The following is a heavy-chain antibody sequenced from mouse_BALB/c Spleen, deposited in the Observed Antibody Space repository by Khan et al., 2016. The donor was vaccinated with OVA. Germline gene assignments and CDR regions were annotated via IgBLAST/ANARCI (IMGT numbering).Heavy chain of an antibody. CDR1: GYTFTSYW. V-gene: IGHV1-7*01. J-gene: IGHJ2*01. CDR2: INPTSGYT. CDR3: ARDRIDY. Sequence: QVQLQQSGAELAKPGASVKMSCKASGYTFTSYWMHWIKQRPGQGLEWIGYINPTSGYTDYNQKFKDKATLTADKSSSKAYMQLNSLTSDDSAVYYCARDRIDYWGQGTTLTVSS.